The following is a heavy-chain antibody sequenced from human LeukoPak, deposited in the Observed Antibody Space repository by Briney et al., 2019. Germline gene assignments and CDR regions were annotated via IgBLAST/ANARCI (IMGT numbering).Heavy chain of an antibody. D-gene: IGHD1-7*01. V-gene: IGHV1-69*05. CDR2: IIPIFGTA. J-gene: IGHJ4*02. CDR1: GYTFTGYY. Sequence: SVKVSCKASGYTFTGYYMHWVRQAPGQGLEWMGGIIPIFGTANYAQKFQGRVTITTDESTSTAYMELSSLRSEDTAVYYCASETKRAGFDYWGQGTLVTVSS. CDR3: ASETKRAGFDY.